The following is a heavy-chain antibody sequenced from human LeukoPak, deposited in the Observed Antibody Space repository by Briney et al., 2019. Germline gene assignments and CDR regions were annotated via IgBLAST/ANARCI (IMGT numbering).Heavy chain of an antibody. D-gene: IGHD1-26*01. CDR1: AGSISSSSYD. J-gene: IGHJ4*02. CDR2: IYYSGSA. CDR3: ARSGVGATIDY. Sequence: SVTLSFNGTVYAGSISSSSYDWGRIRQPPGKGLEWIGRIYYSGSAYYNPSLKSRAAISVDTSKSQFSLKPSSSTGAYAAVYYCARSGVGATIDYWGQGTLDTDSS. V-gene: IGHV4-39*01.